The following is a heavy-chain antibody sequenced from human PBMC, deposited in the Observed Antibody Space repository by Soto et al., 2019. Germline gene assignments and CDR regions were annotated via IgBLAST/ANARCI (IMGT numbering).Heavy chain of an antibody. Sequence: QLQLQESGPGLVKPSETLSLTCTVSGGSISSSSYYWGWIRQPPGKGLEWIGSIYYSGSTYYHPSLKSRVTITVDTSKNQFSLKLSSVTAADTAVYYCARPIQTGDPNNFDYWGQGTLVTVSS. J-gene: IGHJ4*02. CDR1: GGSISSSSYY. CDR3: ARPIQTGDPNNFDY. CDR2: IYYSGST. D-gene: IGHD7-27*01. V-gene: IGHV4-39*01.